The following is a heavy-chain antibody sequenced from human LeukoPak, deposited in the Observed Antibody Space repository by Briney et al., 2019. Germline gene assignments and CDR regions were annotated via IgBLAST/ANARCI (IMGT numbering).Heavy chain of an antibody. CDR2: IYYSGST. CDR1: GGSISSYY. Sequence: SETLSLTCTVSGGSISSYYWSWIRQPPGKGLEWIGYIYYSGSTNYNPSLKRRVTISVDTSKNQFSLKLSSVTAADTAVYYCARLSRGPTLYYGSGSYYYFDYWGQGTLVTVSS. D-gene: IGHD3-10*01. V-gene: IGHV4-59*08. J-gene: IGHJ4*02. CDR3: ARLSRGPTLYYGSGSYYYFDY.